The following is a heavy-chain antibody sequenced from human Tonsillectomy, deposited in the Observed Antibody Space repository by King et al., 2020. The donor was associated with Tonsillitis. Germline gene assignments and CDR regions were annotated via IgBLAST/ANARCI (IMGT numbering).Heavy chain of an antibody. D-gene: IGHD2-21*02. J-gene: IGHJ5*01. CDR3: ARLNCGGDCDS. Sequence: VQLQQWGAGLLKPSETLSLTCAVYGGSFSGYYWSWIRQPPGKGLEWIGEINHSGSTNYNPSLKGRVTISVDTSKNQFSLKLSSVTAADTAVYYCARLNCGGDCDSWGQGTLVTVSS. V-gene: IGHV4-34*01. CDR1: GGSFSGYY. CDR2: INHSGST.